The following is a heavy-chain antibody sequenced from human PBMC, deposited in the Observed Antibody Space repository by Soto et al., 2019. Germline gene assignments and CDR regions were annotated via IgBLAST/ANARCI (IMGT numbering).Heavy chain of an antibody. D-gene: IGHD2-15*01. CDR2: IWYDGSNK. CDR3: ARERGYCSGGSCYSFGMDV. Sequence: HPGGSLRLSCAASGFTFSSYGMHWVRQAPGKGLEWVAVIWYDGSNKYYADSVKGRFTISRDNSKNTLYLQMNSLRAEDTAVYYCARERGYCSGGSCYSFGMDVWGQGTTVTVSS. CDR1: GFTFSSYG. J-gene: IGHJ6*02. V-gene: IGHV3-33*01.